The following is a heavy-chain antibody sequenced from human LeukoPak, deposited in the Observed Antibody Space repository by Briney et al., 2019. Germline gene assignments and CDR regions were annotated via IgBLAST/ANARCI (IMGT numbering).Heavy chain of an antibody. J-gene: IGHJ4*02. V-gene: IGHV4-39*01. CDR1: GGSISSSHYY. CDR2: IYYSGST. Sequence: KPSETLSLTCTASGGSISSSHYYWGWIRQPPGKGLEWIGDIYYSGSTYYSPSLKSRVTISVDTSKNQFSLKLSSVTAADTAVYYCARHLGTMIVVAWGQGTLVTVSS. D-gene: IGHD3-22*01. CDR3: ARHLGTMIVVA.